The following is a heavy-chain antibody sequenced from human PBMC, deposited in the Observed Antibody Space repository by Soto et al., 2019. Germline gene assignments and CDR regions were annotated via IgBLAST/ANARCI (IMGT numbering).Heavy chain of an antibody. CDR1: GFTFSDYY. CDR2: ISSSSSYT. Sequence: AGGSLRLSCAASGFTFSDYYMSWIRQAPGKGLEWVSYISSSSSYTNYADSVKGRFTISRDNAKNSLYLQMNSLRAEDTAVYYCARSVSALNYWGQGTLVTVSS. D-gene: IGHD2-8*01. CDR3: ARSVSALNY. V-gene: IGHV3-11*06. J-gene: IGHJ4*02.